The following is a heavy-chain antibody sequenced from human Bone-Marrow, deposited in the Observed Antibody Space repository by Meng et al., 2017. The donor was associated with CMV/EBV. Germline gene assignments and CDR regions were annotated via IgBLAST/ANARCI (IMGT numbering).Heavy chain of an antibody. J-gene: IGHJ6*02. V-gene: IGHV3-21*01. CDR2: ISSSSYYI. CDR1: GFTFSTYS. CDR3: VRVKGVVPAAGMDD. D-gene: IGHD2-2*01. Sequence: GESLKISCAATGFTFSTYSMNWVRQAPGKGLEWVSSISSSSYYIYYADSVKGRFTISRDNAKNSLYLQMNSLRAEDTAVYYCVRVKGVVPAAGMDDWGQGTTVTVSS.